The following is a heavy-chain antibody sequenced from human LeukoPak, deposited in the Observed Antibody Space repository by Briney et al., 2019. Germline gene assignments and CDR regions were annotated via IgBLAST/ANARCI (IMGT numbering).Heavy chain of an antibody. CDR1: GFTFSDYY. CDR2: IRSSGSTI. Sequence: PGGSLRLSCAASGFTFSDYYMSWIRQAPGKGLEWVSYIRSSGSTIYYADSAKGRFTISRDNAKNSLYLQMNSLSAEDTAVYYCARWSPQSYGKYYLDSWGQGTLVTVSS. D-gene: IGHD1-26*01. V-gene: IGHV3-11*04. CDR3: ARWSPQSYGKYYLDS. J-gene: IGHJ4*02.